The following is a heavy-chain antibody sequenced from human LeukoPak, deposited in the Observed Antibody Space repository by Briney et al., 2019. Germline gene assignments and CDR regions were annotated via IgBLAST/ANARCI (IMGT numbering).Heavy chain of an antibody. CDR2: INHSGST. D-gene: IGHD2-21*02. CDR3: ARGRRVTALDY. V-gene: IGHV4-34*01. CDR1: GGSISSYY. J-gene: IGHJ4*02. Sequence: SETLSLTCTVSGGSISSYYWSWIRQPPGKGLEWIGEINHSGSTNYNPSLKSRVTISVDTSKNQFSLKLSSVTAADTAVYYCARGRRVTALDYWGQGTLVTVSS.